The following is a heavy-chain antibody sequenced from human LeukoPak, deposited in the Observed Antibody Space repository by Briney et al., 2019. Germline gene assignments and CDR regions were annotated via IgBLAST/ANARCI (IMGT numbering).Heavy chain of an antibody. CDR3: ATPTTSWYYYGMDV. V-gene: IGHV3-48*01. CDR2: SGHSGAS. D-gene: IGHD5-12*01. J-gene: IGHJ6*02. CDR1: GFSFSSYS. Sequence: GGSLRLSCVASGFSFSSYSMNWVRQAPGKGLEWVSYSGHSGASYYADSVKGRFTISRDNAKNSLYLQMDSLRAEDTAVYYCATPTTSWYYYGMDVWGQGTTVTVSS.